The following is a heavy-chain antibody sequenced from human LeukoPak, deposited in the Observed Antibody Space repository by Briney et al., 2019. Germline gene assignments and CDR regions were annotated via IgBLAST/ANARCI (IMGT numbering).Heavy chain of an antibody. D-gene: IGHD3-3*01. CDR3: ARFRSKGRRFLEWFSPAPYFDY. Sequence: SETLSLTCAVSGGSFSGYYWSWIRQPPGKGLEWIGEINHSGSTNYNPSLKSRVTISVDTSKNQFSLKLSSVTAADTAVYYCARFRSKGRRFLEWFSPAPYFDYWGQGTLVTVSS. CDR2: INHSGST. J-gene: IGHJ4*02. CDR1: GGSFSGYY. V-gene: IGHV4-34*01.